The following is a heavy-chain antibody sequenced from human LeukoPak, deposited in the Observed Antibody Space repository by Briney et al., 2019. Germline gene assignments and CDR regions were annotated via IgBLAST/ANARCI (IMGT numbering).Heavy chain of an antibody. V-gene: IGHV4-4*07. CDR2: VYASGST. D-gene: IGHD3-10*01. CDR1: GGSTSSYS. CDR3: ARDSGTTGEVKFDP. J-gene: IGHJ5*02. Sequence: SETLSLICTVSGGSTSSYSRSWIRQPAGKGLEWIGRVYASGSTTYNPSLKSRVTISLDTSKNQFSLKLRSVTAADTAVYCARDSGTTGEVKFDPWGQGTLVTVSS.